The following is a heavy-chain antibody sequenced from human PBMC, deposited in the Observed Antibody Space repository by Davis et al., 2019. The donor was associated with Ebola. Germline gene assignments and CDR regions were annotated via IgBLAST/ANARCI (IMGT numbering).Heavy chain of an antibody. V-gene: IGHV1-46*01. Sequence: ASVTVSRQASGYTFTSYYMYWVRQAPGQGLEGMGIINPSGGSTSYAQKFQGRVTMTRDTSPSTVYMELSSLRSEDTAVYYCARGRRSDVYGGYSDYWGQGTLVTVSS. CDR1: GYTFTSYY. CDR3: ARGRRSDVYGGYSDY. J-gene: IGHJ4*02. CDR2: INPSGGST. D-gene: IGHD2-8*01.